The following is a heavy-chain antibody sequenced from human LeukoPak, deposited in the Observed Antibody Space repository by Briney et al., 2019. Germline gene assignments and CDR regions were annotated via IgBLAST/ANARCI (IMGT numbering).Heavy chain of an antibody. V-gene: IGHV4-39*01. CDR3: ARRSSCSGGSCYPFAY. D-gene: IGHD2-15*01. Sequence: SETLSLTCTVSGGSISSSSYYWGWIRQPPGKGLEWIGSIYYSGSTYYNPSLKSRVTISVDTSKNQFSLKLSSVTAADTAVYYCARRSSCSGGSCYPFAYWGQGTLVTVSS. CDR2: IYYSGST. J-gene: IGHJ4*02. CDR1: GGSISSSSYY.